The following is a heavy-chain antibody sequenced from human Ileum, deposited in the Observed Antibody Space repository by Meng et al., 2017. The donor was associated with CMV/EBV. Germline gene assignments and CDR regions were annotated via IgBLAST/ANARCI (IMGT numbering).Heavy chain of an antibody. CDR3: ARQEAAHYSDSRGYNYSLGVGAES. CDR2: IYHTGTT. D-gene: IGHD3-22*01. Sequence: YYWGWIRHPPGKGLEWIGHIYHTGTTYYNPSLKTRVIMSVDPSKNQYSLTLNFVTAADTAMYYCARQEAAHYSDSRGYNYSLGVGAESWGQGILVTVSS. CDR1: YY. J-gene: IGHJ5*02. V-gene: IGHV4-39*01.